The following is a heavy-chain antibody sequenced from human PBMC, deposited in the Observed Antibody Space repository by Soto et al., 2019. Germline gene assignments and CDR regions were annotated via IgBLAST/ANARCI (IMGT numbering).Heavy chain of an antibody. D-gene: IGHD3-10*01. V-gene: IGHV4-31*03. CDR2: IYYSGIT. J-gene: IGHJ6*02. CDR1: GGSISSGGYY. Sequence: SETLSLTCTVSGGSISSGGYYWSWIRQHPGKGLEGIGYIYYSGITYYNPSLKSRVTISVDTSKNPFPLKLSSVTPADTAVYYCARASSRNLLLYGMEVWGQGTTVTVSS. CDR3: ARASSRNLLLYGMEV.